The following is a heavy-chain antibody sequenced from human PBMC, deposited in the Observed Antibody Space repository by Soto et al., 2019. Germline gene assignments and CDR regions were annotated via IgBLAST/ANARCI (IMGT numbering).Heavy chain of an antibody. CDR1: GYTFTSYG. V-gene: IGHV1-18*01. D-gene: IGHD6-6*01. CDR3: ARAYASTPVQYSSSSAVNDY. J-gene: IGHJ4*02. Sequence: ASVKVSCKASGYTFTSYGISWVRQAPGQGLEWMGWISAYNGNTNYAQKLQGRVTMTTDTSTSTAYMELRSLRSDDTAVYYCARAYASTPVQYSSSSAVNDYWGQGTLVTVSS. CDR2: ISAYNGNT.